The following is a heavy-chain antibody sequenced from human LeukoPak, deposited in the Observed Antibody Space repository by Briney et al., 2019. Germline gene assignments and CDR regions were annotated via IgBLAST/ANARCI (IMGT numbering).Heavy chain of an antibody. CDR3: ARDPRTMGWYDY. Sequence: GGSLRLSCAASGFTVSSNYMSWVRQAPGKGLEWVSVIYSGGSTYYADSMKGRFTISRDNSKNTLYLQMNSLRAEDTAVYYCARDPRTMGWYDYWGQGTLVTVSS. D-gene: IGHD6-19*01. J-gene: IGHJ4*02. CDR1: GFTVSSNY. V-gene: IGHV3-66*01. CDR2: IYSGGST.